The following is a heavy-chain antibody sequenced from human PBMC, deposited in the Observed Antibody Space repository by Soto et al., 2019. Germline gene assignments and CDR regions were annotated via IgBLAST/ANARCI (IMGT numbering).Heavy chain of an antibody. Sequence: VGSLRLSCAASGFTFSMYWMHWVRQVPGKGPEWVSRINDDGISTNYSDSVKGRFTISRDNAKNTLYLQMNALRVEDTAVYYCTRGPRSTSTGTGAFWGQGTLVTVSS. D-gene: IGHD1-1*01. CDR2: INDDGIST. CDR1: GFTFSMYW. J-gene: IGHJ4*02. V-gene: IGHV3-74*01. CDR3: TRGPRSTSTGTGAF.